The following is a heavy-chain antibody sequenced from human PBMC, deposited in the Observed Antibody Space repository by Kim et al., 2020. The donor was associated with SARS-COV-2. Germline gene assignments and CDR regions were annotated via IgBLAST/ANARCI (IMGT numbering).Heavy chain of an antibody. D-gene: IGHD6-13*01. Sequence: GGSLRLSCAASGFTFDDYAMHWVRQAPGKGLEWVSGISWNSGSIGYADSVKGRFTISRDNAKNSLYLQMNSLRAEDTALYYCAKDMFISWFMSGTENSFDYWGQGTLVTVSS. J-gene: IGHJ4*02. CDR3: AKDMFISWFMSGTENSFDY. CDR1: GFTFDDYA. V-gene: IGHV3-9*01. CDR2: ISWNSGSI.